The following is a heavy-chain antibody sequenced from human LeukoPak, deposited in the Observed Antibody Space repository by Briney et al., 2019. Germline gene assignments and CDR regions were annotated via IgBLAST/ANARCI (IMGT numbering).Heavy chain of an antibody. CDR3: AKGEVVRGVVLNWFDP. CDR1: GFTFSSYG. J-gene: IGHJ5*02. CDR2: IRYDGSNK. D-gene: IGHD3-10*01. V-gene: IGHV3-30*02. Sequence: GGSLRLSCAASGFTFSSYGMHWVRQAPGKGLEWVAFIRYDGSNKYYADSVKCRFTISRDNSKNTLYLQMNSLRAEDTAVYYCAKGEVVRGVVLNWFDPWGQGTLVTVSS.